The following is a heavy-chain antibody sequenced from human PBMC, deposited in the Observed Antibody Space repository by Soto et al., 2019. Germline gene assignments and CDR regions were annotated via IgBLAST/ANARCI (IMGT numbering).Heavy chain of an antibody. Sequence: GGSLRLSCAASGFTFSRYSISWVRQAPWKGLEWVSAISGSGGSTYYADSVKVRFTISRDNSKNTLYLQMNSLRAEDTAVYYCENAGYCYFRLSKYHPDAFDTWRHGTILTVSS. CDR1: GFTFSRYS. D-gene: IGHD2-21*01. V-gene: IGHV3-23*01. J-gene: IGHJ3*02. CDR2: ISGSGGST. CDR3: ENAGYCYFRLSKYHPDAFDT.